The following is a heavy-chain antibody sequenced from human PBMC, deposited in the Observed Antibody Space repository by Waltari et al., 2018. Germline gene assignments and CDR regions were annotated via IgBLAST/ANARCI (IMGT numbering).Heavy chain of an antibody. CDR3: VRGSGGYSWFDP. D-gene: IGHD3-10*01. V-gene: IGHV1-2*06. CDR2: FNPDSRRT. CDR1: GYIFTDYY. Sequence: QVQLVQSGAEVKKPGASVKVSCKASGYIFTDYYLHWVRQAPGRGLEWVGRFNPDSRRTNYAQKFQGRVPMTTDTSITRAYMELSRLTSDDTALYYCVRGSGGYSWFDPWGQGTLLTVSS. J-gene: IGHJ5*02.